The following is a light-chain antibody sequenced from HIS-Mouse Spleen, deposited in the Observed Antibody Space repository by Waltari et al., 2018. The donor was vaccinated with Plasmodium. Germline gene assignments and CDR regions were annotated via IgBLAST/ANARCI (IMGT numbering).Light chain of an antibody. CDR3: QQFNSYPLT. CDR1: QGISSA. V-gene: IGKV1-13*02. CDR2: DAS. Sequence: AIQLTQSPSSLSASVGDRVTITCRASQGISSALACYQQKPGKAPKLLIYDASSLESGVPSRFSGSGSATDFTLTISSLQPEDFATYYCQQFNSYPLTFGGGTKVEIK. J-gene: IGKJ4*01.